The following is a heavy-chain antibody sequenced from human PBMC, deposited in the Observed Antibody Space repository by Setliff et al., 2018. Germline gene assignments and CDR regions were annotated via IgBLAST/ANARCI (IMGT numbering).Heavy chain of an antibody. Sequence: SVKVSCKASGGTFNTYGLSWVRQAPGQGLEWMGGIIPIIGEPNYAQKFQGRVTITADESTSTAYMELRSLKSEDTAVYYCARNIVPLNWGQGTLVTVSS. CDR1: GGTFNTYG. CDR2: IIPIIGEP. D-gene: IGHD5-12*01. V-gene: IGHV1-69*13. CDR3: ARNIVPLN. J-gene: IGHJ4*02.